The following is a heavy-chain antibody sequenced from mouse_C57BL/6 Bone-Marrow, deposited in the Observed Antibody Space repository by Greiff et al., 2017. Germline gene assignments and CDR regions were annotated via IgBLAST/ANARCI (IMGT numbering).Heavy chain of an antibody. Sequence: VKLVESGPELVKPGASVKLSCKASGYTFTSYDINWVKQRPGQGLEWIGWIYPRDGSTKYNEKFKGKATLTVDTSSSTAYRGLHSLTSENSAVYCCARLEFDGSSGDWYFDVWGTGTTVTVSS. V-gene: IGHV1-85*01. CDR3: ARLEFDGSSGDWYFDV. CDR1: GYTFTSYD. CDR2: IYPRDGST. D-gene: IGHD1-1*01. J-gene: IGHJ1*03.